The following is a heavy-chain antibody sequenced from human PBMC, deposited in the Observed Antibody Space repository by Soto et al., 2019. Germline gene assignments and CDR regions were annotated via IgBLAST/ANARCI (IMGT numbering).Heavy chain of an antibody. CDR2: IGGSSGHI. CDR1: GFTFSSYS. Sequence: PGGSLRLSCAASGFTFSSYSMVWVRQAPEKGLEWVSSIGGSSGHIYYADSLKGRFTISRDNAKNSLYLQMNSLRVDDTAVYYCARTNGAYSNYFDCWGQGTLVTVSS. CDR3: ARTNGAYSNYFDC. V-gene: IGHV3-21*01. D-gene: IGHD2-8*01. J-gene: IGHJ4*02.